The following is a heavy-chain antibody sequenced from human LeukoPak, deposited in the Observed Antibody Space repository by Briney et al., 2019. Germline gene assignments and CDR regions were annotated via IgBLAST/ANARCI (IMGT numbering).Heavy chain of an antibody. J-gene: IGHJ4*02. CDR3: ARGGYCSGGSCYRIDY. D-gene: IGHD2-15*01. CDR2: IIPIFGTA. V-gene: IGHV1-69*01. Sequence: ASVKVSCKASGGTFSSYAISWVRQAPGQGLEWMGGIIPIFGTANYAQKFQGRVTITADESTSTAYMELSSLRSEGTAVYYCARGGYCSGGSCYRIDYWGQGTLVTVSS. CDR1: GGTFSSYA.